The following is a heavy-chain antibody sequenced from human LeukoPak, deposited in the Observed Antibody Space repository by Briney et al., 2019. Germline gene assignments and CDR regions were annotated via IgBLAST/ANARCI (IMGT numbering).Heavy chain of an antibody. CDR1: GFTFSTYS. CDR2: ISSNGGST. V-gene: IGHV3-64*01. CDR3: ARGGEFDFWSNYFQH. D-gene: IGHD3-3*01. Sequence: GGSLRLSCAASGFTFSTYSMNWVRQAPGKGLEYVSAISSNGGSTYYANSVKGRFTISRDNSKNTLYLQMGSLRAEDMAVYYCARGGEFDFWSNYFQHWGQGTLVTVSS. J-gene: IGHJ1*01.